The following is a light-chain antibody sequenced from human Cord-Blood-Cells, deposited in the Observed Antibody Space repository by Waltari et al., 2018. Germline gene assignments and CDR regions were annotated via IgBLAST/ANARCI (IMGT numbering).Light chain of an antibody. CDR2: EVS. CDR3: SSYAGSNNLVV. CDR1: RSAVGGYNY. Sequence: QSALTQPPSASGSPGQSVTISCTGPRSAVGGYNYVSWYQQHPGKAPKLMLYEVSKRPSGVPDRFSDSKSGNTASLTVSGLQAEDEADYYCSSYAGSNNLVVFGGGTKLTVL. J-gene: IGLJ2*01. V-gene: IGLV2-8*01.